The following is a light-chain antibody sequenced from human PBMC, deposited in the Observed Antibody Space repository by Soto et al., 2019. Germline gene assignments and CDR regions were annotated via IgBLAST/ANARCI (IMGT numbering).Light chain of an antibody. CDR1: QTILTY. CDR3: QQSFGNTWT. CDR2: AAS. J-gene: IGKJ1*01. V-gene: IGKV1-39*01. Sequence: DIQMTQSPSFLSASVGDTVTITCRASQTILTYLNWYQQKPGKAPKLLIYAASSLQSGVPSRFSGGGSATDFTLTISSLQPEDFATYYCQQSFGNTWTFGRGTKVDIK.